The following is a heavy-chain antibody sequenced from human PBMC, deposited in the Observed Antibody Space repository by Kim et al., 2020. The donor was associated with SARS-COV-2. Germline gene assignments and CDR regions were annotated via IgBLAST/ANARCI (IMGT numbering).Heavy chain of an antibody. D-gene: IGHD3-10*01. CDR1: GFTFSDHY. CDR3: ARLLSRRGFDP. J-gene: IGHJ5*02. Sequence: GGSLRLSCAASGFTFSDHYMDWVRQAPGKGLEWVGRTRTKANSYTTEYAASVKGRFTISRDDSKNSLYLQMNSLKTEDSAMYYCARLLSRRGFDPWGQGTLVAVSS. CDR2: TRTKANSYTT. V-gene: IGHV3-72*01.